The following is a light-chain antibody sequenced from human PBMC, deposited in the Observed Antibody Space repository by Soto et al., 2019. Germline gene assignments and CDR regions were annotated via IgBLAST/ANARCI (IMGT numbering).Light chain of an antibody. J-gene: IGKJ1*01. Sequence: EIVMTQSPATLSVSPGARATLACRASQSVSSNLAWYQQKPGQAPRLLIYGASTRATGIPARFSGSGSGTEFTLTISSRQSEDFAVYYCQQYNNWPWTFGQGTKVEIK. V-gene: IGKV3-15*01. CDR3: QQYNNWPWT. CDR2: GAS. CDR1: QSVSSN.